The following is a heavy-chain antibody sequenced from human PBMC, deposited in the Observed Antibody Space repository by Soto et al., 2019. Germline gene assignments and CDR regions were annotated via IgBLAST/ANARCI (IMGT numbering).Heavy chain of an antibody. V-gene: IGHV3-7*01. CDR2: IKQDGSEK. J-gene: IGHJ4*02. D-gene: IGHD2-8*01. CDR1: GFTFSSYW. CDR3: ARSQRNNGDRRFDY. Sequence: EVQLVESGGGLVQPGGSLRLSCAASGFTFSSYWMSCVRQAPGKGLEWVANIKQDGSEKYYVDSVKGRFTISRDNAKSTLYLQMDSLRADDTAVYYCARSQRNNGDRRFDYWGQGTLVTVSS.